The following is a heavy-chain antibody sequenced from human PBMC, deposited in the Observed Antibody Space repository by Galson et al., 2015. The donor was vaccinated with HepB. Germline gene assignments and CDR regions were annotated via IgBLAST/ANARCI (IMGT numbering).Heavy chain of an antibody. V-gene: IGHV4-31*03. CDR1: GASIGSGGYW. Sequence: TLSLTCTVSGASIGSGGYWWTWIRQHPGRGLEWIGHISYSGRARYNPSLKSRFNMSVDTSNNHFSLKVASVTTADTAVYFCARLAHTSSWSAWFDRWGQGTLVTVSS. CDR2: ISYSGRA. CDR3: ARLAHTSSWSAWFDR. D-gene: IGHD6-13*01. J-gene: IGHJ5*02.